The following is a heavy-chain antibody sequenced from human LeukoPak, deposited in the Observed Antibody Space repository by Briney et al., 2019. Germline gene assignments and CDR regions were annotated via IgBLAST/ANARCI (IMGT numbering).Heavy chain of an antibody. CDR2: INHSGST. Sequence: SETLSLTCAVYGGSFSGYYWSWIRQPPGKGLEWIGEINHSGSTNYNPSLKSRVTISVDTSKNQFSLKLSSVTAADTAVYYCARRAGIVGARVRPPASFDYWGQGTPVTVSS. J-gene: IGHJ4*02. CDR1: GGSFSGYY. CDR3: ARRAGIVGARVRPPASFDY. V-gene: IGHV4-34*01. D-gene: IGHD1-26*01.